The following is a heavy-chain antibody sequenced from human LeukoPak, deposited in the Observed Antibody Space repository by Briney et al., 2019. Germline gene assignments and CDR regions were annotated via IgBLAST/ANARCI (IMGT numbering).Heavy chain of an antibody. CDR1: GGSISSSSYY. CDR2: IYYSGST. CDR3: ARQSPYYYDSSGLYY. V-gene: IGHV4-39*01. J-gene: IGHJ4*02. Sequence: SDTLSLTCTVSGGSISSSSYYWGWIRQPPGKGLEWIGSIYYSGSTYYNPPLKSRVTISVDTSKNQFSLKLSSVTAADTAVYYCARQSPYYYDSSGLYYWGQGTLVTVSS. D-gene: IGHD3-22*01.